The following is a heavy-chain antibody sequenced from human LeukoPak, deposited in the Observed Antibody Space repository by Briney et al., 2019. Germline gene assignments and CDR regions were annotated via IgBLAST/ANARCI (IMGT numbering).Heavy chain of an antibody. J-gene: IGHJ4*02. V-gene: IGHV4-34*01. CDR1: GVSINDYY. Sequence: SETLSLTCGVFGVSINDYYGSWIRQSSGKGLEWIGEISHTEGTRYNPSLESRVTMSVGTSENQLSLKLIFVTAADTAVYYCARIRCGHSGSVCYNHWGLGTLVTVSS. CDR2: ISHTEGT. D-gene: IGHD3-9*01. CDR3: ARIRCGHSGSVCYNH.